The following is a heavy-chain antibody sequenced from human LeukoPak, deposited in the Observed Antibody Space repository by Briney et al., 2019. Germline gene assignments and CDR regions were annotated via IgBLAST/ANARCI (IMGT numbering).Heavy chain of an antibody. D-gene: IGHD4-11*01. CDR3: AKDSSVSFYYMDV. Sequence: GGSLRLSCAASGFTFSSYAMHWVRQAPGKGLEWVAVISYDGSNKYYADSVKGRFTISRDNSKNTLYLQMNSLRAEDTAVYYCAKDSSVSFYYMDVWGKGTTVTVSS. CDR2: ISYDGSNK. CDR1: GFTFSSYA. V-gene: IGHV3-30-3*01. J-gene: IGHJ6*03.